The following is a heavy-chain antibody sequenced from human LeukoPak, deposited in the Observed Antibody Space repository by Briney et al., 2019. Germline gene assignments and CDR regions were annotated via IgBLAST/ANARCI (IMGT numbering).Heavy chain of an antibody. CDR1: GFTFSSYG. CDR2: IWYDGSNK. J-gene: IGHJ4*02. CDR3: AKGRTYYYDSSGYYSLDY. D-gene: IGHD3-22*01. Sequence: HPGWSLRLSCAASGFTFSSYGMHWVRQAPGKGLEWVAVIWYDGSNKYYADSVKGRFTISRDNSKNTLYLQMNSLRAEDTAVYYCAKGRTYYYDSSGYYSLDYWGQGTLVTVSS. V-gene: IGHV3-33*06.